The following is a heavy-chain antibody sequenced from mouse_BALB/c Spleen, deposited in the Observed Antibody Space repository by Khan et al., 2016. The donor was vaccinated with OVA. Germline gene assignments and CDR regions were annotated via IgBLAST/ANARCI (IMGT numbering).Heavy chain of an antibody. CDR1: GYTFTDFT. CDR2: ISTYYGDA. J-gene: IGHJ3*01. V-gene: IGHV1S137*01. CDR3: ARGGGGDRFAY. Sequence: QVQQSGAELVRPGVSVKISCKGSGYTFTDFTMHWVKQSHAKSLEWIGVISTYYGDATHNEKFKGKATLTVDKSSSTAYMELARLTSEDSAIYYCARGGGGDRFAYWGQGTLVTVSA.